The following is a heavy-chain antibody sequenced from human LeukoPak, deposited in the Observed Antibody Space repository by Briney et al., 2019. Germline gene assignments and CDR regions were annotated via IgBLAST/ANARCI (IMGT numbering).Heavy chain of an antibody. Sequence: KASETLSLTCTVSGYAITSGGFSWNWIRQPPGKGLGWIGCIYDRGPAYYNPSLKSRFTISVDRPKNQFFLNVTSLTAADTAVYYCARSRQASGLFNSWGQGTLVVVSS. D-gene: IGHD3-10*01. V-gene: IGHV4-30-2*01. CDR3: ARSRQASGLFNS. CDR2: IYDRGPA. CDR1: GYAITSGGFS. J-gene: IGHJ5*01.